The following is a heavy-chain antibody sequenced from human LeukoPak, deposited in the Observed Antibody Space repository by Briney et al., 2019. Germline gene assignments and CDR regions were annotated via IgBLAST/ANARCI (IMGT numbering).Heavy chain of an antibody. D-gene: IGHD3-9*01. J-gene: IGHJ6*03. V-gene: IGHV3-66*01. Sequence: GGSLRLSCAASGSTVSSNYMSWVRQAPGKGLEWVSVIYSGGSTYYADSVKGRFTISRDNAKNSLYLQMNSLRAEDTAVYYCARAMKLRYFDWAHYYYYYMDVWGKGTTVTVSS. CDR2: IYSGGST. CDR1: GSTVSSNY. CDR3: ARAMKLRYFDWAHYYYYYMDV.